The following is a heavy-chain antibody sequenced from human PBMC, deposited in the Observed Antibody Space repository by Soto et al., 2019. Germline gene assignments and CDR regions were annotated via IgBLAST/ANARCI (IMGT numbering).Heavy chain of an antibody. CDR2: ISGSGGSI. J-gene: IGHJ3*02. CDR1: GFTFRSYA. Sequence: EVQLLESGGGLVQPGGSLRLSCAASGFTFRSYAMSWVRQAPGKGLEWVSAISGSGGSIYYADSVKGRFTISRDNSKNTLYLQMNSLRAEDTAVYYCAKIAAAGDAFDIWGQGTMVTVSS. D-gene: IGHD6-13*01. V-gene: IGHV3-23*01. CDR3: AKIAAAGDAFDI.